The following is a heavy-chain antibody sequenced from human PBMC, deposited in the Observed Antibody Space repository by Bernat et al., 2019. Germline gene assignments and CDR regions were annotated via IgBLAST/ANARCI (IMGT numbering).Heavy chain of an antibody. Sequence: EVQLLDSGGGLVQPGGSLRLSCAASGFTFSTYAMSWVRQAPGKGLEWVSLISGSGTITYYADSVKGRFTISRDNSKNTLYLQVNSLRAEDTAVYYCAKTFWTVYYMFDYWGQGTLVTVSS. CDR3: AKTFWTVYYMFDY. D-gene: IGHD3/OR15-3a*01. V-gene: IGHV3-23*01. CDR1: GFTFSTYA. CDR2: ISGSGTIT. J-gene: IGHJ4*02.